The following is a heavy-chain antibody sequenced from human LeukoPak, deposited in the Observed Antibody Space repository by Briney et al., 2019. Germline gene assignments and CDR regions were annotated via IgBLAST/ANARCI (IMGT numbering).Heavy chain of an antibody. CDR1: GYTFTSYG. Sequence: GASVKVSCKASGYTFTSYGISWVRQAPGQGLEWMGWISAYNGNTNYAQKLQGRVTMTTDTSTSTAYMELRSLRSDDTAVYYCARDITMVRGVIRGRAGILGYWGQGTLVTVSS. V-gene: IGHV1-18*01. J-gene: IGHJ4*02. CDR2: ISAYNGNT. D-gene: IGHD3-10*01. CDR3: ARDITMVRGVIRGRAGILGY.